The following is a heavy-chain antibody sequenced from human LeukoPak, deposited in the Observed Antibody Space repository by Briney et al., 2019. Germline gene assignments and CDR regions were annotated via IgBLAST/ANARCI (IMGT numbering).Heavy chain of an antibody. CDR1: GFTFSSYS. CDR2: INSSSSYI. Sequence: GGSLRLSCAASGFTFSSYSMNWVRQAPGKGLAWVSSINSSSSYIYYADSVKGRFTISRDNAKNSLYLQMNSLRAEDTAVYYCARDKYGGYVFDYWGQGTLVTVSS. J-gene: IGHJ4*02. D-gene: IGHD4-23*01. CDR3: ARDKYGGYVFDY. V-gene: IGHV3-21*01.